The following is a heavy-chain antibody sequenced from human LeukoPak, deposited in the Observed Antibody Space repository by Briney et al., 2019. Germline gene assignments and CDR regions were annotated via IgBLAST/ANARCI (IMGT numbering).Heavy chain of an antibody. CDR3: ARSARWRYGPSFVGNY. V-gene: IGHV1-2*02. J-gene: IGHJ4*02. D-gene: IGHD2-21*01. CDR1: GYTFTGYY. CDR2: INPNSGGT. Sequence: GASVKVSCKASGYTFTGYYMHWVRQAPGQGLEWMGWINPNSGGTNYAQKFQGRVTMTRDTSISTAYMELSRLRSDDTAVYYCARSARWRYGPSFVGNYWGQGTLVTVSS.